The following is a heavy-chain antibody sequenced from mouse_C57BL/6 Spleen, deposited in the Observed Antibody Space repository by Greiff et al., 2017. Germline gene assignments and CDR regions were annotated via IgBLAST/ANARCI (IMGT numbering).Heavy chain of an antibody. CDR2: IYPGDGDT. J-gene: IGHJ3*01. V-gene: IGHV1-80*01. Sequence: QVQLQQSGAELVKPGASVKISCKASGYAFSNYWMNWVKQRPGQGLEWIGQIYPGDGDTNYNGKFKGKATLTAAKSSSTDYRHLRRLNSEVSEVYFFARRGCYYDWFDYWGQGTLVTGSA. CDR1: GYAFSNYW. D-gene: IGHD1-1*01. CDR3: ARRGCYYDWFDY.